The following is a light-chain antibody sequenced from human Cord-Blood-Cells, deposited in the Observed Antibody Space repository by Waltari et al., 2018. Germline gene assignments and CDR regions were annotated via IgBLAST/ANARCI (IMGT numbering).Light chain of an antibody. CDR1: QSISSY. J-gene: IGKJ2*01. Sequence: DLQMTQSPSSLSASVGDRVTITCRASQSISSYLNWYQQKPGKAPKLLIYAASSLQSGVPSRFSGSGSGTDFTLTISSLQPEDFATDYCQQSYSPYTFGQGTKLEIK. CDR3: QQSYSPYT. CDR2: AAS. V-gene: IGKV1-39*01.